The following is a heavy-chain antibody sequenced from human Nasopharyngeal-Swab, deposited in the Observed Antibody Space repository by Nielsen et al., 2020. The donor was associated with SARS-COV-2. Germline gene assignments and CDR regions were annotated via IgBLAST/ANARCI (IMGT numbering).Heavy chain of an antibody. J-gene: IGHJ4*02. CDR3: ARGPVVTLDY. CDR2: INHSGST. Sequence: SETLSLTCAVSGGSISSGGYYWSWIRQPPGKGLEWIGEINHSGSTNYNPSLKSRVTISVGTSKNQFSLKLSSVTAADTAVYYCARGPVVTLDYWGQGTLVTVSS. V-gene: IGHV4-34*01. CDR1: GGSISSGGYY. D-gene: IGHD4-23*01.